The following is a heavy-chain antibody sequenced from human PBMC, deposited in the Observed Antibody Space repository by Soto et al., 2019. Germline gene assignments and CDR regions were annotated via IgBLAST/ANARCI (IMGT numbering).Heavy chain of an antibody. V-gene: IGHV6-1*01. CDR1: RDSASTNIAA. Sequence: SQSLSLTCANSRDSASTNIAACDWIRQSPSRGLEWLGRTYYRSKWYNDYAVSVKSRITINPGTSKNQFYLQLNSVTPEDTAVYDCARDSSIAANYYYGMDVWGRGTTVTVSS. CDR2: TYYRSKWYN. J-gene: IGHJ6*02. CDR3: ARDSSIAANYYYGMDV. D-gene: IGHD6-6*01.